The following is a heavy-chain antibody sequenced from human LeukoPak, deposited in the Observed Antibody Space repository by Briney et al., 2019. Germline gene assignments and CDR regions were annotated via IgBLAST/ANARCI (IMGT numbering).Heavy chain of an antibody. CDR1: GGSFSGYY. CDR3: ARSGVGYCSSTSCRRGWFDP. J-gene: IGHJ5*02. CDR2: INHSGST. Sequence: SETLSLTCAVYGGSFSGYYWSWIRQPPGKGLEWIGEINHSGSTNYNPSLKSRVTISVDTSKNQFSLKLSSVTAADTAVYYCARSGVGYCSSTSCRRGWFDPWGQGTLVTVSS. D-gene: IGHD2-2*01. V-gene: IGHV4-34*01.